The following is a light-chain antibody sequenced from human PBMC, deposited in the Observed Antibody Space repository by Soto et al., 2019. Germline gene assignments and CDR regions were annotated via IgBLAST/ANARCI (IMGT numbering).Light chain of an antibody. Sequence: QSVLTQPPSASGSPGQSVTIYCTGTSSDVGACNYVSWFQQHPGKAPKLMIYEVSKRPSGVPDRFSGSKSGSTASLTVSGLQAEDEADYYCSSCAGRNNLVCGGGTKVTVL. CDR1: SSDVGACNY. J-gene: IGLJ2*01. V-gene: IGLV2-8*01. CDR2: EVS. CDR3: SSCAGRNNLV.